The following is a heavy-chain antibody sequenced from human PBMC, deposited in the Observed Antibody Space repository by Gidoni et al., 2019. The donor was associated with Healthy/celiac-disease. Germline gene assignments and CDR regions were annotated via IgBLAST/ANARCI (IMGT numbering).Heavy chain of an antibody. CDR1: GFTFSSYG. V-gene: IGHV3-33*01. J-gene: IGHJ6*02. CDR3: AREVLDDIVVVPDPGLLSPRGVDYYYYGMDV. Sequence: QVQLVESGGGVVQPGRSLRLSCAASGFTFSSYGMHWVRQAPGTGLEWVAVIWYDGSNKYYADSVKGRFTISRDNSKNTLYLQMNSLRAEDTAVYYCAREVLDDIVVVPDPGLLSPRGVDYYYYGMDVWGQGTTVTVSS. D-gene: IGHD2-2*01. CDR2: IWYDGSNK.